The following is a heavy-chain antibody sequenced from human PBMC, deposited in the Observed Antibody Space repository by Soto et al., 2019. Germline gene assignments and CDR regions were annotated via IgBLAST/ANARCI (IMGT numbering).Heavy chain of an antibody. V-gene: IGHV5-51*01. D-gene: IGHD1-1*01. CDR1: GYSFTNYW. CDR3: ARQDYNCAYFDF. Sequence: EVQLMQSGAEVKKPGESLKISCKGSGYSFTNYWIGWVRQMPGKGLEWMGIIYPGDSDTRYSPSFQGQVIISVDQSISTAYLQWSSLQASDTAMYYCARQDYNCAYFDFWGQGTLVTVSS. CDR2: IYPGDSDT. J-gene: IGHJ4*02.